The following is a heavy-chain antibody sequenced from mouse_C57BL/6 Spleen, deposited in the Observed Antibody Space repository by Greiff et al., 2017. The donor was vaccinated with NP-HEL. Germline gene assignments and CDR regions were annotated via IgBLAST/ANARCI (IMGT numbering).Heavy chain of an antibody. CDR2: INPNNGGT. V-gene: IGHV1-18*01. J-gene: IGHJ1*03. CDR1: GYTFTDYN. CDR3: ARGGFGRLRQGYFDV. D-gene: IGHD2-4*01. Sequence: VQLQQSGPELVKPGASVKIPCKASGYTFTDYNMDWVKQSHGKSLEWIGDINPNNGGTIYNQKFKGKATLTVDKSSSTAYMELRSLTSEDTAVYYCARGGFGRLRQGYFDVWGTGTTVTVSS.